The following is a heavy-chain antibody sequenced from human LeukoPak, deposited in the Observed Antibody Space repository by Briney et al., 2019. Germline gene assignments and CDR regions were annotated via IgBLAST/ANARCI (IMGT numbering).Heavy chain of an antibody. J-gene: IGHJ4*02. D-gene: IGHD1-26*01. CDR1: GFTFSTYA. CDR3: ARDNSGSYVRSLPGID. CDR2: ISYDGSNK. Sequence: PGGSLRLSCAASGFTFSTYAIHWVRQAPGKGLEWVAVISYDGSNKYYADSVKGRFTISRDNSKNTLYLEMNSLRPEDTAVYYCARDNSGSYVRSLPGIDWGQGTLVTVSS. V-gene: IGHV3-30-3*01.